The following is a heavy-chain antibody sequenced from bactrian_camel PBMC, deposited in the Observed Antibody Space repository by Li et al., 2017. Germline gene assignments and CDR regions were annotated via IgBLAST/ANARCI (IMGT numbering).Heavy chain of an antibody. D-gene: IGHD7*01. CDR3: AFEIQPRVGGLDYSQGAPMAPLCPTQGY. CDR1: GYFDNSDC. CDR2: IDGDGSIT. J-gene: IGHJ4*01. Sequence: HVQLVESGGGSVQAGGSLRLSCEASGYFDNSDCMGWFRQAPGKEREFVTGIDGDGSITYADSVKGRFTISEDNAKNTLYLQMNSLKPEDTGMYYCAFEIQPRVGGLDYSQGAPMAPLCPTQGYWGHGTQVTVS. V-gene: IGHV3S6*01.